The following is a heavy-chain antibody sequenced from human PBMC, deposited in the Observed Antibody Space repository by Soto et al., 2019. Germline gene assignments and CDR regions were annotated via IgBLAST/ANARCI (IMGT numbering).Heavy chain of an antibody. D-gene: IGHD3-16*01. CDR3: ASGGDGYNPYYGMDV. CDR2: IYPGDSDT. CDR1: GYSFTSYW. V-gene: IGHV5-51*01. J-gene: IGHJ6*02. Sequence: GESLKISCKGSGYSFTSYWIGWVLQMPGKGLEWMGIIYPGDSDTRYSPSFQGQVTISADKSISTAYLQWSSLKASDTAMYYCASGGDGYNPYYGMDVWGQGTTVTVSS.